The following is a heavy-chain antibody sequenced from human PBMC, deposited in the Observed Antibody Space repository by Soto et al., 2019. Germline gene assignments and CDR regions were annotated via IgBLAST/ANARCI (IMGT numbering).Heavy chain of an antibody. J-gene: IGHJ4*02. D-gene: IGHD6-19*01. Sequence: ASVKVYCKASGYTFTSYAMHWVRQAPGQRLEWMGWINAGNGNTKYSQKFQGRVTITRDTSASTAYMELSSLRSEDTAVYYCARSRSSGWYGLDYWGQGTLVTVSS. CDR1: GYTFTSYA. CDR3: ARSRSSGWYGLDY. CDR2: INAGNGNT. V-gene: IGHV1-3*01.